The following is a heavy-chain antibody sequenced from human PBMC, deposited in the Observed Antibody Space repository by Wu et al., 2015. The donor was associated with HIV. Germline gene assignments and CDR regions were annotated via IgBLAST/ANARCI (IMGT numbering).Heavy chain of an antibody. J-gene: IGHJ3*02. CDR2: ISAYNADT. CDR3: ARKLKKGGSKKXLWFGTMTFDI. D-gene: IGHD3-10*01. Sequence: QVQLVQSGTEVKKPGASVKVSCTASGYKYTNYGISWVRQAPGQGLEWMGWISAYNADTNYAQKFQGRIKLTTDTTNEHSLHLELRSLRSDDTAVYYCARKLKKGGSKKXLWFGTMTFDIWGQ. CDR1: GYKYTNYG. V-gene: IGHV1-18*01.